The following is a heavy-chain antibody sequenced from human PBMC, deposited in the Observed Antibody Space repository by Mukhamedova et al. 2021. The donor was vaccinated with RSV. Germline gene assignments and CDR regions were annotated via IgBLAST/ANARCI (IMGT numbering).Heavy chain of an antibody. CDR2: ISSSGSTI. V-gene: IGHV3-11*01. J-gene: IGHJ6*02. CDR3: ARDGDRVTTFYYGMDV. Sequence: GLEWVSYISSSGSTIYYADSVKGQFTISRDNAKNSLYLQMNSLRAEDTAVYYCARDGDRVTTFYYGMDVWGQGTTVTVSS. D-gene: IGHD4-17*01.